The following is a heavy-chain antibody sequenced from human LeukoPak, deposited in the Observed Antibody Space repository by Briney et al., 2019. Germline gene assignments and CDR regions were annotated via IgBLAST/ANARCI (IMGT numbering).Heavy chain of an antibody. CDR2: IYYSGST. D-gene: IGHD3-3*01. J-gene: IGHJ4*02. V-gene: IGHV4-59*01. Sequence: PSETLSLTCTVSGGSISNYYWSWIRQPPGKGLEWIGYIYYSGSTNYNPSLKSRVTMSVDTSKNQFSLKLSSVTAADTAVYYCARYDFNKFFDYWGQGTLVTVSS. CDR1: GGSISNYY. CDR3: ARYDFNKFFDY.